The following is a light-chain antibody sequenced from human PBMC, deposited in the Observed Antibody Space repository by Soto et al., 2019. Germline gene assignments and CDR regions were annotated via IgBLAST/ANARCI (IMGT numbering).Light chain of an antibody. Sequence: DIQMTQSPSTLPASVGDRVTVACRASQSIGSWLAWYQQKPGHAPKLLIYKATTLESGVPSRFSGSGSGTAFTLTIASLQPDDFATYYCQQYADYSSFGQGTRVE. CDR1: QSIGSW. CDR3: QQYADYSS. V-gene: IGKV1-5*03. J-gene: IGKJ1*01. CDR2: KAT.